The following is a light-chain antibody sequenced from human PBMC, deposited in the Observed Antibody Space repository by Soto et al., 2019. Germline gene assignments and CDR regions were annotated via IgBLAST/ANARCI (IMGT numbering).Light chain of an antibody. V-gene: IGLV2-14*01. Sequence: QSALTQPASVSGSPGQSITISCTGTSSDVGGYNYVSWYQQHPGKAPKLIIYAVSKRPSGVSNRFSGSKSGNTASLTISGLQAEDEADYYCSSYTSYSPYVFGTGTK. J-gene: IGLJ1*01. CDR2: AVS. CDR3: SSYTSYSPYV. CDR1: SSDVGGYNY.